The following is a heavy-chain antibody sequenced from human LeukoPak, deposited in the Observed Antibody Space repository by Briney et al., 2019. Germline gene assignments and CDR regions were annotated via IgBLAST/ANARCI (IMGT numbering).Heavy chain of an antibody. D-gene: IGHD6-13*01. V-gene: IGHV1-24*01. CDR1: GYTLTELS. J-gene: IGHJ4*02. CDR2: FDPEDGKT. Sequence: ASVKVSCKVSGYTLTELSMHWVRQAPGDGLEWMGGFDPEDGKTIYAQKLQGRVTMTTDTSTSTAYTELRSLRSDDTAVYYCATDRSVHIAAAGTSISGFDYWGQGTLVTVSS. CDR3: ATDRSVHIAAAGTSISGFDY.